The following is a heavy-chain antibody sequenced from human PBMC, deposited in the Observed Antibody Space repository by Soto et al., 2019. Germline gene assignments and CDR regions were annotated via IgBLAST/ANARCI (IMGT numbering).Heavy chain of an antibody. CDR3: ARDGYCTNGVCYWAFDI. CDR2: ISYSGRTI. Sequence: GGSLRLSCAASGFTFNDYHMSWIRQAPGKGLEWVSYISYSGRTIYYADFVKGRFTISSDNAKNSLYLQMNSLRAEDTAVYYCARDGYCTNGVCYWAFDIWGQGTMVTVSS. J-gene: IGHJ3*02. CDR1: GFTFNDYH. V-gene: IGHV3-11*01. D-gene: IGHD2-8*01.